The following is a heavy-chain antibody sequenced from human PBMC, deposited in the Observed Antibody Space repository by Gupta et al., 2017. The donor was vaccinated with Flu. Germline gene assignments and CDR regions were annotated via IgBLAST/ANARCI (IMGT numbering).Heavy chain of an antibody. V-gene: IGHV3-48*03. J-gene: IGHJ6*02. CDR2: ISSSGSTI. D-gene: IGHD1-1*01. CDR3: AREGLSYKSPLYGMDV. Sequence: EVQLVQSGGGLVQPGGSLRLSCAASGFTFSSYEMNWVRQAPGKGLEWVSYISSSGSTIYYADSVKGRFTISRDNAKNSLYLQMNSLRAEDTAVYYCAREGLSYKSPLYGMDVWGQGTTVTVSS. CDR1: GFTFSSYE.